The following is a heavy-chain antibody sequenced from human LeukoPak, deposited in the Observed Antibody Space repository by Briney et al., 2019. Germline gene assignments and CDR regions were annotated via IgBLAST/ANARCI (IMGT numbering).Heavy chain of an antibody. CDR1: GGSISSSSYY. CDR3: ASHRFEYFQH. Sequence: PSETLSLTCTVSGGSISSSSYYWGWIRQPPGKGLEWIGYIYYSGSTNYNPSLKSRVTTSVDTSKNQFSLRLSSVTAADTAVYYCASHRFEYFQHWGQGTLVTVSS. CDR2: IYYSGST. D-gene: IGHD1-14*01. V-gene: IGHV4-61*05. J-gene: IGHJ1*01.